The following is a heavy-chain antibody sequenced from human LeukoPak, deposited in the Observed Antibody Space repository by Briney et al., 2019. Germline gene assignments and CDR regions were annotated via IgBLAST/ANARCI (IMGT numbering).Heavy chain of an antibody. J-gene: IGHJ4*02. Sequence: GGSLRLSCAASGFTVSSNYMSWVRQAPGKGLEWVSVIYSGGSTYYADSVKGRFTISRDNSKNTLYLQMNSLRAEDTAVYYCARPVIPLSRWIPFDYWGQGTLVTVSS. V-gene: IGHV3-53*01. CDR1: GFTVSSNY. CDR3: ARPVIPLSRWIPFDY. CDR2: IYSGGST. D-gene: IGHD2-21*01.